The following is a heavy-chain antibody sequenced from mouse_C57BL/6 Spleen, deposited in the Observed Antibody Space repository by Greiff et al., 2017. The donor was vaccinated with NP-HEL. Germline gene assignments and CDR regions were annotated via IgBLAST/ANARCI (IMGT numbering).Heavy chain of an antibody. CDR1: GYTFTDYN. Sequence: EVQLQQSGPELVKPGASVKMPCKASGYTFTDYNMDWVKQSHGKSLEWIGDINPNNGGTNYNQKFKGKATLTVDKSSSTAYMELRSLTSEDTAVYYCARWAAQATGDAMDYWGQGTSVTVSS. CDR3: ARWAAQATGDAMDY. V-gene: IGHV1-18*01. D-gene: IGHD3-2*02. J-gene: IGHJ4*01. CDR2: INPNNGGT.